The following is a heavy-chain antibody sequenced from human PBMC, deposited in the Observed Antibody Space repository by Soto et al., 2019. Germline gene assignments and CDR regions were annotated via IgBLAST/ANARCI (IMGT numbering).Heavy chain of an antibody. V-gene: IGHV3-15*01. CDR2: IKSKTDGGTT. Sequence: GGSLRLSCAASGFTFSNAWMSWVRQAPGKGMEWVGRIKSKTDGGTTDYAAPVKGRFTIARDDSKNTLYLQMNSLKTEDTAVYYCTTSPCDYYFDYWGQGTLVTVSS. J-gene: IGHJ4*01. CDR3: TTSPCDYYFDY. CDR1: GFTFSNAW.